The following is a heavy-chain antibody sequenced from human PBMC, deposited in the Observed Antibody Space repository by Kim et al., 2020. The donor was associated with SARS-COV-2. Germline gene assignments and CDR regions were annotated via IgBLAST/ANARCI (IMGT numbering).Heavy chain of an antibody. CDR2: ISAYNGNT. Sequence: ASVKVSCKASGYTFTSYGISWVRQAPGQGLEWMGWISAYNGNTNYAQKLQGRVTMTTDTSTSTAYMELRSLRSDDTAVYYCAREGMAYCSGGSCYPNAFDIWGQGKMVTVSS. CDR3: AREGMAYCSGGSCYPNAFDI. J-gene: IGHJ3*02. CDR1: GYTFTSYG. V-gene: IGHV1-18*01. D-gene: IGHD2-15*01.